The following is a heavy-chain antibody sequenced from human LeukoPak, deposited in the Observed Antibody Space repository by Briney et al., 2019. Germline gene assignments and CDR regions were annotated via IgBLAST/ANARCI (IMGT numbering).Heavy chain of an antibody. CDR1: GFTFSDYS. D-gene: IGHD5-24*01. Sequence: GGCLGLSCAASGFTFSDYSMSCVRQAPGEGLEWISYIGIDSGNTNYGDSVKGRFTISGDKAKNSLYLQMNSLRVEGTAVYYCARDYKYAFDNWGQGTLVTVSS. CDR3: ARDYKYAFDN. CDR2: IGIDSGNT. J-gene: IGHJ4*02. V-gene: IGHV3-11*06.